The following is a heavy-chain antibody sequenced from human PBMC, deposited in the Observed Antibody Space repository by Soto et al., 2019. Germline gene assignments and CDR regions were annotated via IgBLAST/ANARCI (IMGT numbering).Heavy chain of an antibody. CDR2: IIPMFGTT. J-gene: IGHJ4*02. D-gene: IGHD4-17*01. V-gene: IGHV1-69*01. Sequence: QVQLLQSGAEVKKPGSSVKVSCKASGGTFTTYPINWVRQAPGQGLEWMVGIIPMFGTTNYAQKFQGRVTITADESTSTAYMELSSLRSEDTAMYYCARQFTDGDYQYWGQGTLVTVSS. CDR1: GGTFTTYP. CDR3: ARQFTDGDYQY.